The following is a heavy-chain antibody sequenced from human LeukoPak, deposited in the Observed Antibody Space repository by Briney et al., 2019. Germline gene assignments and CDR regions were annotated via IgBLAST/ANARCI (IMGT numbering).Heavy chain of an antibody. CDR2: IRRRAYGGAA. J-gene: IGHJ4*02. V-gene: IGHV3-49*04. Sequence: GSLRLSCTTSGFAFDDFAMSWVRQPARKGLEWVGFIRRRAYGGAAEYAASVKGRFIISRDDSKGIAYLQMNSLKTEDTAVYYCSRNGLVDFDYWGQGSRVIVSP. CDR3: SRNGLVDFDY. CDR1: GFAFDDFA.